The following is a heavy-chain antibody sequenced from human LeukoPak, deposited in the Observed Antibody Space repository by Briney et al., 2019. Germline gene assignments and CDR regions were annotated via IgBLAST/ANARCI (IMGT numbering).Heavy chain of an antibody. CDR1: GGTFSSYA. Sequence: SVKVSCTASGGTFSSYAISWVRQAPGQGLEWMGRIIPILGIANYAQKFQGRVTITADKSTSTAYMELSSLRSEDTAVYYCARESDSSGYYTPYFDYWGQGTLVTVSS. V-gene: IGHV1-69*04. CDR3: ARESDSSGYYTPYFDY. D-gene: IGHD3-22*01. CDR2: IIPILGIA. J-gene: IGHJ4*02.